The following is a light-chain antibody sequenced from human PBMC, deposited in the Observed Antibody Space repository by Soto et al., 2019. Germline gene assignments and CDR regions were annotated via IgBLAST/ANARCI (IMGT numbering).Light chain of an antibody. Sequence: VLTQSPGTLSLSPGERVTLSCRASQSISGNYLAWYQHKPGQAPRLLISGTYTRATGIPDRFSGRGSGTDFSLTISRLEPGDFAVYYCQLYVSSLTWTFGQGTKVDIK. V-gene: IGKV3-20*01. CDR3: QLYVSSLTWT. CDR2: GTY. J-gene: IGKJ1*01. CDR1: QSISGNY.